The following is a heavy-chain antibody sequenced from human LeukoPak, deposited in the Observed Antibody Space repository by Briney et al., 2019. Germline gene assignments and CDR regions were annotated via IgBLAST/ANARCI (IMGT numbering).Heavy chain of an antibody. CDR3: ARGLGVVRHYFDY. CDR1: GVSFSGYY. J-gene: IGHJ4*02. V-gene: IGHV4-34*01. D-gene: IGHD3-3*01. Sequence: PSETLSPTCAVYGVSFSGYYWSWLRQPPGKGLEWIGEINHSGSTNYNPSLKSRVTISVDTSKNQLSLKLSSVTTADTAVYYCARGLGVVRHYFDYWGQGTLVTVSS. CDR2: INHSGST.